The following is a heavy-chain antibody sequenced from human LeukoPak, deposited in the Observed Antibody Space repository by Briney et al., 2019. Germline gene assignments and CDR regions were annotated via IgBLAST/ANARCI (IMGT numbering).Heavy chain of an antibody. Sequence: PGGSLRLSCAASGFTFSDYYMSWIRQAPGKGLEWVSYISSSGSTIYYADSVKGRFTISRDNAKNSLYLQMNSLRAEDTAVYYCAKVVSGYSLDAFDIWGQGTMVTVSS. V-gene: IGHV3-11*04. CDR2: ISSSGSTI. CDR3: AKVVSGYSLDAFDI. D-gene: IGHD3-22*01. J-gene: IGHJ3*02. CDR1: GFTFSDYY.